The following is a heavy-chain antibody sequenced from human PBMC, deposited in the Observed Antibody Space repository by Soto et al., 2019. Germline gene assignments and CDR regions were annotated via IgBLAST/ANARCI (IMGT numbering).Heavy chain of an antibody. CDR1: GFTFDDYG. V-gene: IGHV3-30*03. CDR2: IECDGSNK. CDR3: AGGYYFFDY. J-gene: IGHJ4*02. D-gene: IGHD3-10*01. Sequence: GGSLRLSCAASGFTFDDYGMRWVRHAPGKGLEWVAVIECDGSNKDYGDSVKGRFTISRDNAKNTLYLQMNSLRAEDTAVYYCAGGYYFFDYWGQGTLVTVSS.